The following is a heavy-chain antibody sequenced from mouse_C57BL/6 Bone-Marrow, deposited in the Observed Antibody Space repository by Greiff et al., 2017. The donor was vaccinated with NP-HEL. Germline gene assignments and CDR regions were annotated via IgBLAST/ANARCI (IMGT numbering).Heavy chain of an antibody. CDR3: ARRGYYYGSSPFAY. D-gene: IGHD1-1*01. Sequence: QVQLQQSGAELVRPGASVKLSCKASGYTFTDYYINWVKQRPGQGLEWIARIYPGSGNTYYNEKFKGKATLTAEKSSSTAYMQLSSLTSEDSAVYFCARRGYYYGSSPFAYWGQGTLVTVSA. CDR1: GYTFTDYY. CDR2: IYPGSGNT. J-gene: IGHJ3*01. V-gene: IGHV1-76*01.